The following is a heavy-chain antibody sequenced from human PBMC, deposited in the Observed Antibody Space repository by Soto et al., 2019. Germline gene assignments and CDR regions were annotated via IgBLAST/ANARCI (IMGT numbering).Heavy chain of an antibody. CDR3: ARDRLGIAAAGTGLGNWFDP. Sequence: SQTLSLTCAISGDSVSINSAAWNWIRQSPSRGLEWLGRTYYRSKWYNDYAVSVKSRITINPDTSKNQFSLQLNSVTPEDTAVYYCARDRLGIAAAGTGLGNWFDPWGQGTLVTVSS. CDR2: TYYRSKWYN. J-gene: IGHJ5*02. CDR1: GDSVSINSAA. D-gene: IGHD6-13*01. V-gene: IGHV6-1*01.